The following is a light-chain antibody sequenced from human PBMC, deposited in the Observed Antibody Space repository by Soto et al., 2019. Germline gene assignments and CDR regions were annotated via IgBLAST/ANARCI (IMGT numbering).Light chain of an antibody. CDR2: GNN. CDR1: SSNIGAGYD. V-gene: IGLV1-40*01. CDR3: QSYDSSLSGV. J-gene: IGLJ1*01. Sequence: QSVLTQPPSVSGAPGQRVTIFCTGSSSNIGAGYDVHWYQQFPGTAPKLLIYGNNNRPSGVPDRFSGSKSGTSASLAITGLQAEDEADYYCQSYDSSLSGVFGSGTKVTVL.